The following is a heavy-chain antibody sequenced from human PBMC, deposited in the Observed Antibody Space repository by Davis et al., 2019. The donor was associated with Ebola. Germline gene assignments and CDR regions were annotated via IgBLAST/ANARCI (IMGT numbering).Heavy chain of an antibody. Sequence: HSQTLSLTCAISGDSVSGSSGAWNWIRQSPSRGLEWLGRTYYNSKWYSDYALSVKSRITINPDTSKNQFSLQLTSVTPEDTAVYYCATGWLRGGGFASWGQGTLVIVSS. CDR2: TYYNSKWYS. D-gene: IGHD5-12*01. J-gene: IGHJ4*02. CDR3: ATGWLRGGGFAS. V-gene: IGHV6-1*01. CDR1: GDSVSGSSGA.